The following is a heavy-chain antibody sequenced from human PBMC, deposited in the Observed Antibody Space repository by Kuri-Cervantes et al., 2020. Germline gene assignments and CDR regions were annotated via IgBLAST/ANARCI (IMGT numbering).Heavy chain of an antibody. CDR3: AATTLASPGES. CDR2: ISSSGSTI. J-gene: IGHJ4*02. D-gene: IGHD4-23*01. CDR1: GFTFSDYY. Sequence: GGSLRLSCAASGFTFSDYYMSWIRQAPGKGLEWVSYISSSGSTIYYADSVKGRFTISRDNAKNSLYLEMNSLRAEDTAVYYCAATTLASPGESWGQGTLVTVSS. V-gene: IGHV3-11*04.